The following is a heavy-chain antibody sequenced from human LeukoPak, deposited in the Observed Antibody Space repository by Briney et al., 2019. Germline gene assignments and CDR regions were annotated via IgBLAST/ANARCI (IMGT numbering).Heavy chain of an antibody. V-gene: IGHV4-4*07. J-gene: IGHJ6*02. CDR3: ARDARQLERRDYYYGMDV. D-gene: IGHD1-1*01. CDR1: GGSISSYY. CDR2: IYTSGST. Sequence: PSETLSLTCTVSGGSISSYYWSWIRQPAGKGLEWIGRIYTSGSTNYNPSLKSRVTMSVDTSKNQFSLKLSSVTAADTAVYYCARDARQLERRDYYYGMDVWGQGTTVTVSS.